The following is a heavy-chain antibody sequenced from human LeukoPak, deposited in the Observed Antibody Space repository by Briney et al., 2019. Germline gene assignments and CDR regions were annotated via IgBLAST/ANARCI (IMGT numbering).Heavy chain of an antibody. Sequence: ASVKVSCKASGHTFTSYYMHWVRQAPGQGLEWMGIIDPSGGSTSYAQKFQGRVTITRDTSASTAYMELSSLRSEDTAVYYCARDIYYYDSSGYTSPRGYYYGMDVWGQGTTVTVSS. CDR1: GHTFTSYY. CDR2: IDPSGGST. D-gene: IGHD3-22*01. CDR3: ARDIYYYDSSGYTSPRGYYYGMDV. V-gene: IGHV1-46*01. J-gene: IGHJ6*02.